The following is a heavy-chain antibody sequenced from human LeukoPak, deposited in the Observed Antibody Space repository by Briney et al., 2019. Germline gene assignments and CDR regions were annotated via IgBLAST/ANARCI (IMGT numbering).Heavy chain of an antibody. CDR1: GYSFTSYW. J-gene: IGHJ5*02. V-gene: IGHV5-51*01. D-gene: IGHD2-21*01. CDR2: IYPGDSNT. CDR3: VRVRGSTLRAIRFDP. Sequence: GESLKISCKGSGYSFTSYWIGWVRQMPGKGLEWMGIIYPGDSNTKYSPSFQGQVTISTDNSISTAYLQWSSLKASDTAMYYCVRVRGSTLRAIRFDPWGQGTLVTASS.